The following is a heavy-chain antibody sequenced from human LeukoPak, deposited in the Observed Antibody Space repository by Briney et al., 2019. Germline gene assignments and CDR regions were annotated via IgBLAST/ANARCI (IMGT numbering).Heavy chain of an antibody. D-gene: IGHD5-24*01. CDR3: ARTHLGMDV. CDR2: ISAYNGNT. CDR1: GYSFTSYG. Sequence: GESLKISCKASGYSFTSYGISWVRQAPGQGLEWMGWISAYNGNTNSAQKFQGRVTMTTDTSTSTAYMEVRSLRSDDTAVYYCARTHLGMDVWGKGTTVIVSS. J-gene: IGHJ6*04. V-gene: IGHV1-18*01.